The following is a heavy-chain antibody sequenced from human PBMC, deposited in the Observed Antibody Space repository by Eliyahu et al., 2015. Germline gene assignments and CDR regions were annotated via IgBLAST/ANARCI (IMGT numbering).Heavy chain of an antibody. CDR1: GXXXTGYY. D-gene: IGHD2-21*02. CDR2: LNPNSGVT. J-gene: IGHJ4*02. Sequence: VQLVQSEVEVRKPGASVQVXCRXXGXXXTGYYIHXVRQAPGQGLEWMGWLNPNSGVTNYAQKFQDRVTMTRDTSIGTAYMHLSSLRSDDTAVYYCARSLLSKIPAIAMTAIDYWGQGTLVTVSS. V-gene: IGHV1-2*02. CDR3: ARSLLSKIPAIAMTAIDY.